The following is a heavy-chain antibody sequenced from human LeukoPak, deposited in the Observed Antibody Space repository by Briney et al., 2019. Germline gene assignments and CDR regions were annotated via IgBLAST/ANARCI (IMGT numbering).Heavy chain of an antibody. D-gene: IGHD4-17*01. CDR1: GGSVWSYY. CDR3: AREGRYGDYEGY. J-gene: IGHJ4*02. V-gene: IGHV4-4*07. Sequence: SETLSLTCTVSGGSVWSYYWSWIRQPARKGLEWIGRIYSGGSTNHNPSLKSRVTMSVDTSKNQFSLKLSSVTAADTAVYYCAREGRYGDYEGYWGQGTLVTVSS. CDR2: IYSGGST.